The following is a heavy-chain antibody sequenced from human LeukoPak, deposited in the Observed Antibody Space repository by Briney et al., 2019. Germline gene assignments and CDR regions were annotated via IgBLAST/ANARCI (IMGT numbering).Heavy chain of an antibody. J-gene: IGHJ4*02. D-gene: IGHD6-19*01. Sequence: SQTLSLTCVISGDSVSSNSAAWNWLRQSPSRGLEWLGRTYYRSKWYNDYVVSVKGRVTINPDTSKNQFSLQLNSVTPEDTAVYYCARVGNSSAWYFDYWGQGTLVTVSS. CDR2: TYYRSKWYN. CDR3: ARVGNSSAWYFDY. CDR1: GDSVSSNSAA. V-gene: IGHV6-1*01.